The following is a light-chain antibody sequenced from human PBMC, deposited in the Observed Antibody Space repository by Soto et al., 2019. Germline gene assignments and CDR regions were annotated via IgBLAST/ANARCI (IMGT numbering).Light chain of an antibody. CDR3: QQSDT. CDR2: GAS. Sequence: VVLTQSPGTLSLSPGERATLSCRASQIVSASHLAWYQQKPGQAPRLLLYGASTRATDIPDRFSGSGSGTDFTLTISRVEPEDFAVYYCQQSDTFGQGTRLEIK. J-gene: IGKJ5*01. V-gene: IGKV3-20*01. CDR1: QIVSASH.